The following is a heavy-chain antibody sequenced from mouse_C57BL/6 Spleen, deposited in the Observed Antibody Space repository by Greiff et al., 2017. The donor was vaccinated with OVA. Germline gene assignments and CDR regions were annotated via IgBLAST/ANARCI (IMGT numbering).Heavy chain of an antibody. D-gene: IGHD1-1*02. CDR1: GFTFSSYA. Sequence: EVQVVESGGGLVKPGGSLKLSCAASGFTFSSYAMSWVRQTPEKRLEWVATISDGGSYTYYPDNVKGRFTISRDKAKNNLYLQMSHLKSEDTAMYYCARVPGGFDYWGQGTTLTVSS. CDR2: ISDGGSYT. CDR3: ARVPGGFDY. J-gene: IGHJ2*01. V-gene: IGHV5-4*01.